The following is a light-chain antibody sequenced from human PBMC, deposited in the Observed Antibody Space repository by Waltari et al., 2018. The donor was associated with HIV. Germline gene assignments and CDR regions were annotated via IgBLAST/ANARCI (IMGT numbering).Light chain of an antibody. CDR2: KDT. V-gene: IGLV3-25*03. J-gene: IGLJ2*01. CDR3: QSADTSGTYVV. Sequence: SFELAQPPSVSVYPGQTATITCSGESVAKQYGSWYQQKSGQAPLLVIYKDTERPSGIPDRFSGSTSGAIVTLTISGVQAEDEADYYCQSADTSGTYVVFGGGTKLTVL. CDR1: SVAKQY.